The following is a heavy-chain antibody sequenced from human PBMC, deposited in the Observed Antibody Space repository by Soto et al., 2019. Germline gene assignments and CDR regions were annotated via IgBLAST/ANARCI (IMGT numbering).Heavy chain of an antibody. D-gene: IGHD2-15*01. CDR3: ARDGSQTGMDV. J-gene: IGHJ6*02. V-gene: IGHV4-39*07. Sequence: QLQLQESGPGLVKPSETLSLTCTVSGGSISSSSYYWGWIRQPPGKGLEWIGEINHSGSTNYNPSLKSRVTISVDTSKNQFSLKLSSVTAADTAVYYCARDGSQTGMDVWGQGTTVTVSS. CDR1: GGSISSSSYY. CDR2: INHSGST.